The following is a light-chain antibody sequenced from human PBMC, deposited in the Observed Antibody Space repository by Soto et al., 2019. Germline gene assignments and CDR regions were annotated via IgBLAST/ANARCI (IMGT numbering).Light chain of an antibody. CDR3: QQYGTSLYT. V-gene: IGKV3-20*01. J-gene: IGKJ2*01. Sequence: EIVLTQSPGTLSLSPGERATLPCRASQSVSNSYLAWYQQKPGQAPRLLMYGASNRATGIPDRFSCSGSGTDFTLTISILEPEDFAVYYCQQYGTSLYTFGQGTKLEIK. CDR2: GAS. CDR1: QSVSNSY.